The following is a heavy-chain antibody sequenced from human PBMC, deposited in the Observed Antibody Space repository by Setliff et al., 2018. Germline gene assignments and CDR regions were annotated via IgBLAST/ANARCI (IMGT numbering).Heavy chain of an antibody. D-gene: IGHD2-15*01. CDR2: ISAYSGDT. CDR3: AKDRVEVVVAAPQARFDP. CDR1: GYTFRSYG. V-gene: IGHV1-18*01. J-gene: IGHJ5*02. Sequence: ASVKVSCKTSGYTFRSYGVSWVRQAPGQGLEWMGWISAYSGDTIYAQNYQGRVTMTTDTSTSTAYMELRSLRSDDTAVHYCAKDRVEVVVAAPQARFDPWGQGTLVTVSS.